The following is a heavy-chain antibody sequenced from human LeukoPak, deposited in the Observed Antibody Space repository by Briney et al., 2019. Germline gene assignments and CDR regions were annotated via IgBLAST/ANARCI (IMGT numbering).Heavy chain of an antibody. CDR1: GGSISSGGYY. D-gene: IGHD4-17*01. V-gene: IGHV4-31*03. J-gene: IGHJ4*02. Sequence: SETLSLTCTVSGGSISSGGYYWSWIRQHPGKGLEWIGYIYYSGSTYYNPSLKSRVTISVDTSKNQFSLKLSSVTAADTAVYYCASHDYGDLYFDYWGQGTLVTVSS. CDR3: ASHDYGDLYFDY. CDR2: IYYSGST.